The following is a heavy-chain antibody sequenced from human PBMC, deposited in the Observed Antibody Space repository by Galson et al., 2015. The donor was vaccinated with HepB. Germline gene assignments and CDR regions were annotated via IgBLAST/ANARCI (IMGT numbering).Heavy chain of an antibody. Sequence: SLRLSCAASGFTFSSYSMNWVRQAPGKGLEWVSSISSSSSYIYYADSVKGRYNISRDNAKNSLYLQMNSLRAEDTAVYYCARDRTVTTGWLDPWGQGTLVTLAS. V-gene: IGHV3-21*01. D-gene: IGHD4-17*01. CDR1: GFTFSSYS. CDR3: ARDRTVTTGWLDP. J-gene: IGHJ5*02. CDR2: ISSSSSYI.